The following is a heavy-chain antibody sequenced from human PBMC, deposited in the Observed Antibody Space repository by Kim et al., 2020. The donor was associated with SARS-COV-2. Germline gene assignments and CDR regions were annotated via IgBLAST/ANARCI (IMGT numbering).Heavy chain of an antibody. CDR2: IKQDGTEK. CDR3: ASFDS. J-gene: IGHJ5*01. CDR1: GFTFSNYW. Sequence: GGSLRLSCAASGFTFSNYWMSWVRQAPGKGLEWVANIKQDGTEKNYVDSVKGRFTISRDNAKNSLYLHMNNLRAEDTAMYYCASFDSWGQGSLVTVSS. V-gene: IGHV3-7*01.